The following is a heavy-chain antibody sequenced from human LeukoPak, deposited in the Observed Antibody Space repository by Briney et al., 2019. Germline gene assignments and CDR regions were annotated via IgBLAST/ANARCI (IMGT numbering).Heavy chain of an antibody. CDR2: IIPIFGTA. V-gene: IGHV1-69*06. D-gene: IGHD3-10*01. CDR3: AREFRYGSGSYYKGWFDP. J-gene: IGHJ5*02. CDR1: GGTFSSYA. Sequence: GASVKVSCKASGGTFSSYAIGWVRQAPGQGLEWMGGIIPIFGTANYAQKFQGRVTITADKSTSTAYMELSSLRSEDTAVYYCAREFRYGSGSYYKGWFDPWGQGTLVTVSS.